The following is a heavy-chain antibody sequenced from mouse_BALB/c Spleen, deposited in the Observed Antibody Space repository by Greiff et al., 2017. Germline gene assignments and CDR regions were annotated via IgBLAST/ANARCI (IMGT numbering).Heavy chain of an antibody. CDR2: ISYSGNT. CDR3: ARSYYRAMDY. CDR1: GDSITSGY. D-gene: IGHD2-12*01. J-gene: IGHJ4*01. Sequence: EVQLQESGPSLVKPSQSLYLTCSVTGDSITSGYWNWIRKFPGNKLEYMGYISYSGNTYYNPSLKSRISIIRDTSENQYYRQLNSVTTEDTATYYCARSYYRAMDYWGQGTSVTVAS. V-gene: IGHV3-8*02.